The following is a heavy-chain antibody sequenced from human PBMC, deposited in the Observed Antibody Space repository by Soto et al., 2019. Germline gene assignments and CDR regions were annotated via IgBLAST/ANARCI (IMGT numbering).Heavy chain of an antibody. CDR1: GFTFSSYG. V-gene: IGHV3-30*18. D-gene: IGHD6-6*01. J-gene: IGHJ6*02. CDR2: ISYDGSNK. CDR3: AKDRGIAARNYYYGMDV. Sequence: QVQLVESGGGVVQPGRSLRLSCAASGFTFSSYGMHWVRQAPGKGLEWVAVISYDGSNKYYADSVKGRFTISRDNSKNTLYLQMNSLRAEDTAVYYCAKDRGIAARNYYYGMDVWGQCTTVTVSS.